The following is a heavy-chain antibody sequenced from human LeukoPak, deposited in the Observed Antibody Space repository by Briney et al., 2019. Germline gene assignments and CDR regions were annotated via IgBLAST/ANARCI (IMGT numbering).Heavy chain of an antibody. J-gene: IGHJ6*04. CDR1: GGSLNGYY. V-gene: IGHV4-59*08. D-gene: IGHD4-17*01. CDR3: ARHVYGEGMVV. Sequence: PSETLSLTCTVSGGSLNGYYWGWIRQPPGKGLECIAYIHSSEGSAQNASLRSRLTISLDTSKNQFSLTLSSVTAADTAVYYCARHVYGEGMVVWGKGTTVTVSS. CDR2: IHSSEGS.